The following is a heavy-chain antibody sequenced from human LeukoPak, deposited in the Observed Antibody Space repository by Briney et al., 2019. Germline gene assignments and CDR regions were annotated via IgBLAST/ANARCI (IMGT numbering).Heavy chain of an antibody. V-gene: IGHV3-23*01. Sequence: GGSLRLSCAASGFTFNTEGMSWVRQAPGKGLEWVSTISGSGDSTYYAASGKGRFTISRDNSKNTVYLQMNSLRVEDTAVYYCAKDQVGATISGAFDVWGQGTMVTVSS. CDR2: ISGSGDST. CDR1: GFTFNTEG. CDR3: AKDQVGATISGAFDV. J-gene: IGHJ3*01. D-gene: IGHD1-26*01.